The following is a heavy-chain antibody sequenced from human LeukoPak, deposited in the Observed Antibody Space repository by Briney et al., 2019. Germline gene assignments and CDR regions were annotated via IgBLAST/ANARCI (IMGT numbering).Heavy chain of an antibody. V-gene: IGHV3-33*01. Sequence: PGGSLRLSCAASGFTFSSYGMHWVRQAPGKGLEWVAVIWYDGSNKYYADSVKGRFTISRDNSKNTLYLQMNSLRAEDTAAYYCARDMVRGVIFSYYGMDVWGKGTTVTVSS. CDR2: IWYDGSNK. CDR1: GFTFSSYG. D-gene: IGHD3-10*01. CDR3: ARDMVRGVIFSYYGMDV. J-gene: IGHJ6*04.